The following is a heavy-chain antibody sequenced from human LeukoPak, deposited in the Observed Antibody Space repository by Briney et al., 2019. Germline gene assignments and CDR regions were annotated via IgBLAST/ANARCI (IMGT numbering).Heavy chain of an antibody. CDR1: GYSFTSYW. Sequence: GESRKISCKGSGYSFTSYWIGWVRQMPGEGLEWMGIIYPGDSDTRYSPSFQGQVTISADKSISTAYLQWSSLKASDTAMYYCARTFFTTRSHSSSWYEFDYWGQGTLVTVSS. D-gene: IGHD6-13*01. V-gene: IGHV5-51*01. CDR2: IYPGDSDT. CDR3: ARTFFTTRSHSSSWYEFDY. J-gene: IGHJ4*02.